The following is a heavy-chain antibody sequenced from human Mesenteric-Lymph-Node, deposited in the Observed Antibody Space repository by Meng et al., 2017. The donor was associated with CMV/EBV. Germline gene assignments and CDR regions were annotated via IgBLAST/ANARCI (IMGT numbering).Heavy chain of an antibody. CDR3: ARHWAAAAPYFDY. CDR1: GGSIRGYY. D-gene: IGHD6-13*01. V-gene: IGHV4-4*08. Sequence: TVSGGSIRGYYWSWIRQPPGKELEWIGYMYPSGSTNYNPSLRGRVTMSVDTSKNQFSLKLSSVTAADTAVYYCARHWAAAAPYFDYWGQGTLVTVSS. J-gene: IGHJ4*02. CDR2: MYPSGST.